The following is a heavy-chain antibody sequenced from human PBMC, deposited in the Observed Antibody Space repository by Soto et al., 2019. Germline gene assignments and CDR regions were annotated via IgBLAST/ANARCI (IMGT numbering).Heavy chain of an antibody. CDR1: GGSFSGYY. CDR3: GRGKPTIPYYYYGMDV. CDR2: INHSGST. V-gene: IGHV4-34*01. J-gene: IGHJ6*02. D-gene: IGHD1-26*01. Sequence: SETLSLTCAVYGGSFSGYYWSWIRQPPGKGLEWIGEINHSGSTNYNPSLKSRVTISVDTSKNQFSLKLSSVTAADTAVYYCGRGKPTIPYYYYGMDVWGQGTTVTVSS.